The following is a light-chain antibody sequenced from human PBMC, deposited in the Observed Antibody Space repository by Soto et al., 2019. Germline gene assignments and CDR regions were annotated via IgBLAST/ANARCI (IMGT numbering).Light chain of an antibody. Sequence: DIQMTQSPSTLSASVGDRVTITCRASQSISNRLAWYHQKPGKTPNLLIYDASNLGSGVPSGFSGSGSGTEFTLTISSLQPDDFATYYCQQYDTYSTFGQGTKVDIK. V-gene: IGKV1-5*01. CDR3: QQYDTYST. CDR2: DAS. CDR1: QSISNR. J-gene: IGKJ1*01.